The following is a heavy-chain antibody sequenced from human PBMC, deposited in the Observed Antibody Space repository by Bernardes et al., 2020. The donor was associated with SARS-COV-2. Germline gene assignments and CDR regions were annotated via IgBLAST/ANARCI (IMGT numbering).Heavy chain of an antibody. CDR3: ARHQIFGVVYGMDV. D-gene: IGHD3-3*01. CDR1: GGSISSYY. Sequence: SETLSLTCTVSGGSISSYYWIWIRQPPVKGLEWIGYIYYIGSTNYNPSLKSRFTISVDPSKNQFSLKLSSVTAADTAVYYCARHQIFGVVYGMDVWGQGTTVTVSS. CDR2: IYYIGST. J-gene: IGHJ6*02. V-gene: IGHV4-59*08.